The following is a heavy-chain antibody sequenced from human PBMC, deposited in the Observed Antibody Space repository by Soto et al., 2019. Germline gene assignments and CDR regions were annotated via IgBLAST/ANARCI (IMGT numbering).Heavy chain of an antibody. CDR3: ARMIFGRNVYYFDY. Sequence: ASVKVSCRASGYTFTGYYMHWVRQAPGQGLEWMGWINPNSGGTNYAQKFQGWLTISKDTSKNQVLLTMTDMDPVDTATYYCARMIFGRNVYYFDYWGRGTLVTVSS. CDR2: INPNSGGT. CDR1: GYTFTGYY. V-gene: IGHV1-2*04. D-gene: IGHD3-3*01. J-gene: IGHJ4*02.